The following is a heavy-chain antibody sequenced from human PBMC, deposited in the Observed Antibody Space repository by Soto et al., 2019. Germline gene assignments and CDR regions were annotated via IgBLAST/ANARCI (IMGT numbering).Heavy chain of an antibody. CDR1: GFTFSSYG. CDR2: ISYDGSNK. D-gene: IGHD1-20*01. CDR3: ARVTGTTSADY. Sequence: PGGSLRLSCAASGFTFSSYGMHWVRQAPGKGLEWVAVISYDGSNKYYADSVKGRFTISRDNSKNTLYLQMNSLRAEDTAVYYCARVTGTTSADYWGQGTLVTVSS. J-gene: IGHJ4*02. V-gene: IGHV3-30*03.